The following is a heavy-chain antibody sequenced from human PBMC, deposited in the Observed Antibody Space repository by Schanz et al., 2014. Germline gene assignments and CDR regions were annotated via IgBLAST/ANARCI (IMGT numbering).Heavy chain of an antibody. J-gene: IGHJ4*02. Sequence: EVHLLDSGGGLVQPGGSLRLSCAASGFTFSSYAMSWVRQAPGKGLEWVSSISSGGSTYYADSVKGRFTISRDNSKNTLYLQMKSLRAEDTAVYYCAKSLESCPGGRCSRGYFDYWGQGTLVTVSP. CDR1: GFTFSSYA. V-gene: IGHV3-23*01. CDR2: ISSGGST. D-gene: IGHD2-8*02. CDR3: AKSLESCPGGRCSRGYFDY.